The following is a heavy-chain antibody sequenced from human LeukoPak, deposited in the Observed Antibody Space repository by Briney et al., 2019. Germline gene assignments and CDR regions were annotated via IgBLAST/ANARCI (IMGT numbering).Heavy chain of an antibody. J-gene: IGHJ4*02. D-gene: IGHD6-6*01. CDR2: INWSGGST. Sequence: GGSLRLSCAASGFTFDDYGMSWVRQAPGKGLEWVSGINWSGGSTGYTDSVKGRFTISRDNAKNSLYLQMNSLRAEDTAVYYCARDLISPRSSAPDYWGQGTLVTVSS. CDR1: GFTFDDYG. V-gene: IGHV3-20*04. CDR3: ARDLISPRSSAPDY.